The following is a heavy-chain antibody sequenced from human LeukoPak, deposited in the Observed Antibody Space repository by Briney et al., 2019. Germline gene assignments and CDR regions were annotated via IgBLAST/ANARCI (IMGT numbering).Heavy chain of an antibody. J-gene: IGHJ4*02. CDR1: GGSFSGYY. Sequence: SETLSLTCAVYGGSFSGYYWSWIRQPPGKGLEWIGEINHSGSTNYNPSLKSRVTISVDTSKNQFSLKLSSVTAADTAVYYCARGGRYYYDSSGYSRRSVDYWGQGTLVTVSS. CDR3: ARGGRYYYDSSGYSRRSVDY. V-gene: IGHV4-34*01. D-gene: IGHD3-22*01. CDR2: INHSGST.